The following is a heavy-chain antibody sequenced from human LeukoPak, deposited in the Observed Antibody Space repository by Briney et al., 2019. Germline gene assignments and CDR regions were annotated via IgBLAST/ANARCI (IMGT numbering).Heavy chain of an antibody. J-gene: IGHJ3*02. V-gene: IGHV5-51*01. Sequence: GESLKISCKGSGYSFTSYWIGWVRQMPGKGLEWMGIIYPGDSDTRYSPSFQGQVTISADKSISTAYLQWSSLKASDTAMYYCARRRSSGWYGGDAFDIWGQGTMVTVSS. CDR3: ARRRSSGWYGGDAFDI. D-gene: IGHD6-19*01. CDR2: IYPGDSDT. CDR1: GYSFTSYW.